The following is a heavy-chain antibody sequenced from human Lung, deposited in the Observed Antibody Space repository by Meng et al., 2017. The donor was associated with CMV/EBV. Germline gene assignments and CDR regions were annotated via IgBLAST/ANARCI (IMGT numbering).Heavy chain of an antibody. D-gene: IGHD2/OR15-2a*01. V-gene: IGHV3-33*06. CDR3: VKGAGSAGSFHFDY. J-gene: IGHJ4*02. CDR2: IWYDGSEE. CDR1: GFTFSDYG. Sequence: SLKISCAASGFTFSDYGMHWLRQAPGKGLEWVAVIWYDGSEEYYADSVKGRFTVSRDNFKNTLYLQMNSLKVEDTAVYYCVKGAGSAGSFHFDYWGQGTXVTVSS.